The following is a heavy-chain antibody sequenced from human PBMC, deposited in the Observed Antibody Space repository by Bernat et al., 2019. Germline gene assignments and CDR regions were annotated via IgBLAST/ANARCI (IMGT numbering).Heavy chain of an antibody. CDR1: GGSISSSSYY. CDR2: IYYSGST. Sequence: QLQLQESGPGLVKPSETLSLTCTVSGGSISSSSYYWGWIRQPPGKGLEWIGSIYYSGSTYYNPSLKSRVTISVDTSKNQFSLKLSSVTAADTAVYYCVSPGTYYDILTEAYYFDYWGQGTLVTVSS. CDR3: VSPGTYYDILTEAYYFDY. D-gene: IGHD3-9*01. J-gene: IGHJ4*02. V-gene: IGHV4-39*01.